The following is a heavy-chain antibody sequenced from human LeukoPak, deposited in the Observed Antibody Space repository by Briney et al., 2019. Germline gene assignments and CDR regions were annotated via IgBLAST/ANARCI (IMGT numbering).Heavy chain of an antibody. CDR2: IYYSGST. J-gene: IGHJ5*02. CDR3: VRRYYGSGNPFDP. CDR1: GGSISSRSYF. Sequence: SETLSLTCTVSGGSISSRSYFWGWIRQSPGKGLEWIGNIYYSGSTHYNPSLKSRVTISVDTSKNQFSLKLTSVTAADTALYYCVRRYYGSGNPFDPWGQGTLVTVSS. D-gene: IGHD3-10*01. V-gene: IGHV4-39*01.